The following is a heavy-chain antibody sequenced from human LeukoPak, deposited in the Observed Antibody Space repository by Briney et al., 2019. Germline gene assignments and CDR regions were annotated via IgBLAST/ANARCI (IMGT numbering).Heavy chain of an antibody. CDR2: INGSGDFT. Sequence: GGSLRLSCAASGFTFSSFAMTWVRQAPGKGLEWVSAINGSGDFTNYADSVKGRFTISRDNSKNTLYLQMNSLRAEDTAVYYCAKESYYAQYYFDYWGQGTLVTVSS. J-gene: IGHJ4*02. CDR3: AKESYYAQYYFDY. D-gene: IGHD3-10*01. CDR1: GFTFSSFA. V-gene: IGHV3-23*01.